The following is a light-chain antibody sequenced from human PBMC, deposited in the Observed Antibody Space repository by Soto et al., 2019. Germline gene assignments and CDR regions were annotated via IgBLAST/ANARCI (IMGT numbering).Light chain of an antibody. V-gene: IGLV1-40*01. CDR2: GNS. CDR1: SSNIGAGYD. CDR3: QSYDSSLSAYV. Sequence: QSVLTQPPSVSGAPGQRVTISCTGSSSNIGAGYDVHWYQQLPGAAPKLLIYGNSNRPSGVPDRFSGFKSGTSASLAITGLQAEDEADYCCQSYDSSLSAYVFGTGTKVTVL. J-gene: IGLJ1*01.